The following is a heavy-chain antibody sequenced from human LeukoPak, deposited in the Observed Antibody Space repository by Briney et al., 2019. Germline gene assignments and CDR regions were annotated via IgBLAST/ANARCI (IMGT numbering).Heavy chain of an antibody. V-gene: IGHV3-23*01. CDR3: AKDRGSSWYLNWFDP. CDR1: GFTFSSYA. D-gene: IGHD6-13*01. J-gene: IGHJ5*02. CDR2: ISGSGGST. Sequence: GGSLRLSCAASGFTFSSYAMSWVRQAPGKGLEWVSAISGSGGSTYYADSVKGRFTISRDNSKNTLYLQMNSLRAEDTAVYYCAKDRGSSWYLNWFDPWGQGTLVTVSS.